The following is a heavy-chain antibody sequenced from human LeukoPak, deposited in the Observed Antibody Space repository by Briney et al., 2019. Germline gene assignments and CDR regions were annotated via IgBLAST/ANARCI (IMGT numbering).Heavy chain of an antibody. CDR1: GGSFSGYY. CDR2: INHSGST. D-gene: IGHD6-19*01. J-gene: IGHJ6*02. Sequence: SETLSLTCAVYGGSFSGYYWSWIRQPPGKGLEWIGEINHSGSTNYNPSLKSRVTISVDTSKSQFSLKLSSVTAADTAVYYCAIPVAVAGNGYYYGMDVWGQGTTVTVSS. CDR3: AIPVAVAGNGYYYGMDV. V-gene: IGHV4-34*01.